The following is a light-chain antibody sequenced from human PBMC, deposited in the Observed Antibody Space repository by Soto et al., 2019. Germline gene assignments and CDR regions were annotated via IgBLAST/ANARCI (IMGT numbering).Light chain of an antibody. V-gene: IGKV1-5*01. J-gene: IGKJ1*01. CDR1: QSISSW. Sequence: DFQMTLAPSTLSASVCDRVSITFRAGQSISSWLAWYQQKPGKAPKLLINAASNLRSGVPSRFSGSGSGTDFTLTIDGLQPEDFATFYCQQYHTDWTFGQGSKVDIK. CDR3: QQYHTDWT. CDR2: AAS.